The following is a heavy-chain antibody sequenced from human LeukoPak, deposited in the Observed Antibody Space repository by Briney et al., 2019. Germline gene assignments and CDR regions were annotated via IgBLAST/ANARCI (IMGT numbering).Heavy chain of an antibody. D-gene: IGHD2-21*02. J-gene: IGHJ4*02. CDR1: GFTFSSYS. V-gene: IGHV3-21*01. CDR2: ISSSSSYI. CDR3: ARDRSRLTGVTTYFDY. Sequence: PGGSLRLSCAASGFTFSSYSMNWVRQAPGKGLEWVSSISSSSSYIYYADSVKGRFTISRDNAKNSLYLQMNSLRAEDTAVYYCARDRSRLTGVTTYFDYWGQGTLVTVSS.